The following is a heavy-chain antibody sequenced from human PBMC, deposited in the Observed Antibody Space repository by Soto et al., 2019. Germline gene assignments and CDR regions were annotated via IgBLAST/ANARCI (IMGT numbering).Heavy chain of an antibody. CDR1: GYTFTSCD. V-gene: IGHV1-8*01. J-gene: IGHJ4*02. CDR3: ARDVAAAGTGTFDD. Sequence: ASVKVSCKASGYTFTSCDINWVRQATGQGLEWMGWMNPNSGNTGYAQKFQGRVTMTRNTSISTAYMALSSLRSEDTAVYYCARDVAAAGTGTFDDCRQGTLVTVSA. CDR2: MNPNSGNT. D-gene: IGHD6-13*01.